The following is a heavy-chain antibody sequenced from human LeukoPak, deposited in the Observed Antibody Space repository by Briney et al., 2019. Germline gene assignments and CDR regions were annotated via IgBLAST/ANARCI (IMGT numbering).Heavy chain of an antibody. CDR2: ISSSSSYI. CDR1: GFTFSSYS. Sequence: MSGRSLRLSCAASGFTFSSYSMNWVRQAPGKGLEWVSSISSSSSYIYYADSVKGRFTISRDNSKNTLYLQMNSLRVEDTAVYYCARVQGGWGIDCWGQGTLLTVSS. J-gene: IGHJ4*02. D-gene: IGHD6-19*01. CDR3: ARVQGGWGIDC. V-gene: IGHV3-21*01.